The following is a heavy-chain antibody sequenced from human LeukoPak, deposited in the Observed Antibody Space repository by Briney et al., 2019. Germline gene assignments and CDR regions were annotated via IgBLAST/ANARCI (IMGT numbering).Heavy chain of an antibody. Sequence: GGSLRLSCAASGFTFSSYWMSWVRQAPGEGLEWVANIKQDGSEKYYVDSVKGRFTISRDNAKNSLYLQMNSLRTEDTAVYYCARVGLRYCSSTSCTGGMDVWGKGTTVTVSS. CDR2: IKQDGSEK. D-gene: IGHD2-2*01. CDR1: GFTFSSYW. CDR3: ARVGLRYCSSTSCTGGMDV. V-gene: IGHV3-7*03. J-gene: IGHJ6*04.